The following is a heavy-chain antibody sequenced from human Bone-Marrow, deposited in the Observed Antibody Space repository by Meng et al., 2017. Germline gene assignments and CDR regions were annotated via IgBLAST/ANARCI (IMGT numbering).Heavy chain of an antibody. Sequence: GESLKISCAASGFTFSSYAMSWVRQAPGKVLEWVSAISGSGGSTYYADSVKGRFTISRDNSKNTLYLQMNSLRAEDTAVYYCAKDPGDYWSGPYPPDYWGQGTLVTVSS. D-gene: IGHD3-3*01. V-gene: IGHV3-23*01. CDR1: GFTFSSYA. CDR3: AKDPGDYWSGPYPPDY. CDR2: ISGSGGST. J-gene: IGHJ4*02.